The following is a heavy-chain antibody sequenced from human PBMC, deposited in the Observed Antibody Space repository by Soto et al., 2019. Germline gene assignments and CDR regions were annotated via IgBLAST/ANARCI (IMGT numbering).Heavy chain of an antibody. D-gene: IGHD5-18*01. J-gene: IGHJ4*02. CDR2: ISYDGRDK. CDR1: GFTFNTYG. CDR3: AKDRDTYGASYYFDY. V-gene: IGHV3-30*18. Sequence: QVQLVESGGGVVQPGRSLRLSCAASGFTFNTYGMHWARQAPGKGLEWVAVISYDGRDKKHADSVKGRFTISRDNSKNTLYLQMNSLRAEDTAVYYCAKDRDTYGASYYFDYWGQGTLVTVSS.